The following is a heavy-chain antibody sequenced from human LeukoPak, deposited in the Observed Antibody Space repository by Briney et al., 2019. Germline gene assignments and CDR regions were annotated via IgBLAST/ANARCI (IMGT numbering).Heavy chain of an antibody. CDR3: ARVGDSSGYYYSYFDY. CDR1: GGSISSYY. CDR2: IYYSGST. V-gene: IGHV4-59*01. J-gene: IGHJ4*02. Sequence: SETLSLTCTVSGGSISSYYWSWIRQPPGKGLEWIGYIYYSGSTNYNPSLKSRVTISVDTSKNQFSLKLSSVTAADTAVYYCARVGDSSGYYYSYFDYWGQGTLVTVSS. D-gene: IGHD3-22*01.